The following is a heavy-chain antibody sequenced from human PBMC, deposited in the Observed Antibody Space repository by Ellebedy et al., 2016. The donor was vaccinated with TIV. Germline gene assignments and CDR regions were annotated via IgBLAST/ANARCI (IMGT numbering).Heavy chain of an antibody. CDR3: AKDRTPGDGYWVFDN. D-gene: IGHD5-18*01. CDR2: IFGSGA. CDR1: GFTFRPYA. V-gene: IGHV3-23*01. J-gene: IGHJ4*02. Sequence: GESLKIYCAASGFTFRPYAMAWVRQAPGKGLEWVSGIFGSGAQKYADSVKGRFTISRDNSKRTVDLQMNSLRAEDTAVYFCAKDRTPGDGYWVFDNWGQGTLVSVSS.